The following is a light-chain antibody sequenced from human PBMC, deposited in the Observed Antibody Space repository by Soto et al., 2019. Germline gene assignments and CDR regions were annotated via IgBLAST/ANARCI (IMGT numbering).Light chain of an antibody. CDR2: FAF. CDR1: QSISSW. Sequence: DIQMTQSPSTLSASVGDRVTISCRSSQSISSWLAWYQQKPGKAPKLLIYFAFNLESGVPSRFIGSGSGTDFTLTITSLQPEDFATYYCQQADSLPRTFGGGTKVDI. CDR3: QQADSLPRT. J-gene: IGKJ4*01. V-gene: IGKV1-5*01.